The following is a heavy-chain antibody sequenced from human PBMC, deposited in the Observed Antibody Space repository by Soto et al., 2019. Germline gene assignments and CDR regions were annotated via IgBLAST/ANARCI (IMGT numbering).Heavy chain of an antibody. Sequence: QVQLQESGPGLVKPSETLSLTCTVSGGSISSYYWSWIRQPAGKGLEWIGRIYTSGSTNYNPSLKSRVTMSVDTSKNQFSLKLSSVTAADTAVYYCASLNCSGGSCYPDYRGQGTLVTVSS. CDR2: IYTSGST. J-gene: IGHJ4*02. CDR1: GGSISSYY. D-gene: IGHD2-15*01. V-gene: IGHV4-4*07. CDR3: ASLNCSGGSCYPDY.